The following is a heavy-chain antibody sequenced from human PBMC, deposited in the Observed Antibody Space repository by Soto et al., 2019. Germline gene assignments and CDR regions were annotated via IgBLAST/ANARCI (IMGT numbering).Heavy chain of an antibody. V-gene: IGHV3-23*01. J-gene: IGHJ4*02. D-gene: IGHD3-10*01. Sequence: EVQLLGSGGGLIQPGGSLRLSCAASGFTFRFYAMSWVRQAPGKGLEWVSGISGSGGTTYYADSVKGRFTISRDNSKNTLSLQMNSLRAEDTVVYYCAKDGTPFGSGNYWVWFDYWGQGTLVTVSS. CDR2: ISGSGGTT. CDR1: GFTFRFYA. CDR3: AKDGTPFGSGNYWVWFDY.